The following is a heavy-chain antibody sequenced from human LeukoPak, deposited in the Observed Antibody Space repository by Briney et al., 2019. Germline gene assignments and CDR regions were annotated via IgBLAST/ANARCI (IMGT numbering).Heavy chain of an antibody. V-gene: IGHV1-58*02. J-gene: IGHJ6*03. CDR1: GFTFTSSA. CDR3: AATSVYYDFWSGYSGHYYYMDV. CDR2: IVVGSGNT. Sequence: ASVKVSCKASGFTFTSSAMQWVRQARGQRLEWIGWIVVGSGNTNYAQKFQERVTITRDMSTSTAYVELSSLRSEDTAVYYCAATSVYYDFWSGYSGHYYYMDVWGKGTTVTVSS. D-gene: IGHD3-3*01.